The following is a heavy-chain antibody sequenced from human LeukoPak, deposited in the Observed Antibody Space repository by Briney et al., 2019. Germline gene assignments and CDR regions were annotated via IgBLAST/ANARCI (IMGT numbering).Heavy chain of an antibody. V-gene: IGHV3-21*01. CDR2: ISNTGSYI. Sequence: GGSLRLSCAASGFTFSRYSMNWVRQAPGKGLEWVSSISNTGSYISYAEFVKGRFSISRDNAKNTLYLQMNSLRAEDTAVYYCARGGYYDSSFDYWGQGTLVTVSS. D-gene: IGHD3-22*01. CDR1: GFTFSRYS. CDR3: ARGGYYDSSFDY. J-gene: IGHJ4*02.